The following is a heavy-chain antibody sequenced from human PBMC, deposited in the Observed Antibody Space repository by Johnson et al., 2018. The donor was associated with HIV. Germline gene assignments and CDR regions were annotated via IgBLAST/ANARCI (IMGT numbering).Heavy chain of an antibody. D-gene: IGHD5-18*01. CDR1: GFTFDDYA. V-gene: IGHV3-9*01. CDR3: ARDRGGYSYGYDSDAFDI. Sequence: QLVESGGGLVQPGRSLRLSCAASGFTFDDYAMHWVRQAPGKGLEWVSGISWNSGSIGYADSVKGRFPISRDNAKNSLYLQMNSLRAEDTAVYYCARDRGGYSYGYDSDAFDIWGQGTMVTVSS. J-gene: IGHJ3*02. CDR2: ISWNSGSI.